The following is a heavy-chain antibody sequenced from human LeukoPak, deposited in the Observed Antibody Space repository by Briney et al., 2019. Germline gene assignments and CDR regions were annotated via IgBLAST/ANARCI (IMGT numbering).Heavy chain of an antibody. D-gene: IGHD1-26*01. CDR2: IYYSGST. CDR3: ARHALGSFDY. V-gene: IGHV4-39*01. J-gene: IGHJ4*02. CDR1: GGSISSSSYY. Sequence: SETLSLTCTVSGGSISSSSYYWGWIRQPPGKGLEWIGSIYYSGSTYYNPSLKSRVTISVDTSKNKFSLKLSSVTAADTAVYYCARHALGSFDYWGQGTLVTVSS.